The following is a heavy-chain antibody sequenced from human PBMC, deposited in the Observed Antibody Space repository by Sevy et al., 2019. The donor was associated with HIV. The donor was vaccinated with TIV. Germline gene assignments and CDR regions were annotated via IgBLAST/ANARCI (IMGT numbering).Heavy chain of an antibody. CDR3: TGRDYYCAMDV. CDR2: IRTKEYGGTT. J-gene: IGHJ6*02. CDR1: GFSFGDFA. V-gene: IGHV3-49*04. Sequence: GGSLRLSCTSSGFSFGDFAMSWVRQAPGKGLEWVGFIRTKEYGGTTDYAASVKGRFTISRDDSKSIAYLQMNSLKSEDTAVYYCTGRDYYCAMDVWGQGTTVTVSS.